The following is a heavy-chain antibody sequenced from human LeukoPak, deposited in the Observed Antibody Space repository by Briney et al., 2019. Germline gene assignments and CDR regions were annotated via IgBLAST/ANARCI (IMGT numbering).Heavy chain of an antibody. J-gene: IGHJ3*02. V-gene: IGHV4-34*01. D-gene: IGHD6-19*01. CDR3: ARWSSGWSATIVRGAFDI. Sequence: AETLSLTCAVYGGSFSGYYWSWIRQPPGKGLEWMGEINHSGSTNYNPSLKSRVTISVDTSKNQFSLKLSSVTAADTAVYYCARWSSGWSATIVRGAFDIWGQGTMVTVSS. CDR1: GGSFSGYY. CDR2: INHSGST.